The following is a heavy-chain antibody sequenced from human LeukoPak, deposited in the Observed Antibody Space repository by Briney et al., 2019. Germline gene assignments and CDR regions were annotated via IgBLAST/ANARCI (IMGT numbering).Heavy chain of an antibody. V-gene: IGHV4-39*01. CDR3: ARRPSSSSDWGY. Sequence: SETLSPTCTVSGGSISSSSYYWGWIRQPPGKGLEWIGDIYHSGSTYYNPSLKSRVSISVDTSKNQFSLKLSSVTAADTAVYYCARRPSSSSDWGYWGQGTLVTVSS. CDR2: IYHSGST. CDR1: GGSISSSSYY. D-gene: IGHD6-6*01. J-gene: IGHJ4*02.